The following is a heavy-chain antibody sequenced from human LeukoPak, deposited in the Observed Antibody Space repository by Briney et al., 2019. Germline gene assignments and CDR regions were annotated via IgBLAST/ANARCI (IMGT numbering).Heavy chain of an antibody. J-gene: IGHJ4*02. CDR2: IYNSGST. V-gene: IGHV4-59*08. CDR3: ARYGSGTYPRFDY. CDR1: GGSISGYY. Sequence: SETLSLTCTVSGGSISGYYWSWIRQSPGKGLEWIAYIYNSGSTNYNPSLQSRVTISVDTSKNQFSLNLSSVTTADTAVYYCARYGSGTYPRFDYWGQGTLVTVSS. D-gene: IGHD3-10*01.